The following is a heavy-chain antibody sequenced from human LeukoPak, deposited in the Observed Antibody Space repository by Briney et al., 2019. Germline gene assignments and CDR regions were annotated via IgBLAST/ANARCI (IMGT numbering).Heavy chain of an antibody. J-gene: IGHJ5*02. CDR3: AIQRGGRLLRRGGGWFDP. D-gene: IGHD3-16*01. CDR1: GFTFITYS. CDR2: ISSSSSTI. Sequence: GGSLRLSCAASGFTFITYSMNWVRQAPGKGLEWVSYISSSSSTIYYADSVKGRFTISRDNAKNSLYLQMNSLRAEDTAVYYCAIQRGGRLLRRGGGWFDPWGQGTLVTVSS. V-gene: IGHV3-48*01.